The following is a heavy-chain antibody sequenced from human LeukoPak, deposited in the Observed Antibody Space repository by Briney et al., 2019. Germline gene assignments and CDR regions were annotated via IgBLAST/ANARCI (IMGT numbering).Heavy chain of an antibody. CDR3: ARSSSSGWAIDY. CDR1: GGSFSGYY. Sequence: PSETLSLTCAVYGGSFSGYYWSWIRQPPGKGLEWIGEINHSGSTNYNPSLKSRVTISVDTSKNQFSLKLSSVTAADTAVYYCARSSSSGWAIDYWGQGTLVTVSS. V-gene: IGHV4-34*01. D-gene: IGHD6-19*01. CDR2: INHSGST. J-gene: IGHJ4*02.